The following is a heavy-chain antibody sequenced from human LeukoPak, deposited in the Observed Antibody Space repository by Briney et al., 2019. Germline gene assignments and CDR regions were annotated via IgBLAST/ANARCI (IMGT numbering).Heavy chain of an antibody. CDR3: ARARNYYYGSGYNWFDP. Sequence: SETLSLTCAVYGGSFIGFHWNWIRQPPGKGLEWIGEINHSGSTNYNPSLKSRVTISVDTSKNQFSLKLSSVTAADTAVYYCARARNYYYGSGYNWFDPWGQGTLVTVSS. J-gene: IGHJ5*02. D-gene: IGHD3-10*01. CDR2: INHSGST. V-gene: IGHV4-34*01. CDR1: GGSFIGFH.